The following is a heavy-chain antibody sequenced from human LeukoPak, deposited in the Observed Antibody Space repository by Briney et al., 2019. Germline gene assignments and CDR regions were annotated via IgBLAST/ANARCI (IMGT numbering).Heavy chain of an antibody. CDR1: GYTPTELS. J-gene: IGHJ4*02. D-gene: IGHD3-9*01. CDR3: ATSVRYSDWSFFRLAY. V-gene: IGHV1-24*01. CDR2: FHPEDGET. Sequence: ASVKVSCKVSGYTPTELSMHWVRQAPGKGLEWMGGFHPEDGETIYAQKFQGKVTMTEDTSTDTAYMELRSLRSDDTAVYYCATSVRYSDWSFFRLAYWGQGTQVTVSS.